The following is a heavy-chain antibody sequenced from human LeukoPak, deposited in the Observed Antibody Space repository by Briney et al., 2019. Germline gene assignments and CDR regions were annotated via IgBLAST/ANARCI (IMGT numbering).Heavy chain of an antibody. Sequence: KSSETLSLTCTVSGRSISSYYWSWIRQPPGKGLEWIGYIYYSGSTNYNPSLRSRVTISVGTSKNQFSLKLNSFAVAATAISYYESVNVVGATEFDYWGQGTLVTVSS. CDR1: GRSISSYY. D-gene: IGHD1-26*01. CDR2: IYYSGST. CDR3: ESVNVVGATEFDY. V-gene: IGHV4-59*12. J-gene: IGHJ4*02.